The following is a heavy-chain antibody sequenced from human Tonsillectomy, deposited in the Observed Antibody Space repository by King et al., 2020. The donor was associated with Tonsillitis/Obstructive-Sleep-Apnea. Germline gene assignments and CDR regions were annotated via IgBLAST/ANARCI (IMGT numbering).Heavy chain of an antibody. CDR2: IKQDGSDK. Sequence: VQLVESGGGLVQPGGSLRLSCAASRFIFSDYWMSWVRQAPGKGPEWVANIKQDGSDKYYVDSVRGRFTISRDNAKNSLYLQMNSLRVEDTAVYYCARDGGVGEGDVWGKGTTVTVSS. D-gene: IGHD3-16*01. J-gene: IGHJ6*04. CDR1: RFIFSDYW. CDR3: ARDGGVGEGDV. V-gene: IGHV3-7*01.